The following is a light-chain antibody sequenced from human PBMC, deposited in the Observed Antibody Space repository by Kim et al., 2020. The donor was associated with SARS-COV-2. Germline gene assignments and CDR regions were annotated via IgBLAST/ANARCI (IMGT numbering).Light chain of an antibody. CDR3: CSYAGSSTL. V-gene: IGLV2-23*01. Sequence: QSALTQPASVSGSPGQSITISCTGTSSDVGSYNLVSWYQQHPGKAPKLMIYEGSKRPSGVSNRFSGSKSGNTASLTISGLQAEDEADYYFCSYAGSSTLFGGGTQLTVL. CDR2: EGS. J-gene: IGLJ2*01. CDR1: SSDVGSYNL.